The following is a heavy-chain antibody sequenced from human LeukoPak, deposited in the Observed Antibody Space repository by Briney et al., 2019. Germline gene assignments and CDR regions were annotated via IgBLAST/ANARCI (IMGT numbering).Heavy chain of an antibody. CDR1: GFTFSDYD. CDR2: INPSGTDI. J-gene: IGHJ4*02. V-gene: IGHV3-11*01. CDR3: TRDPRNLDY. D-gene: IGHD1-14*01. Sequence: PGGSLRLSCAASGFTFSDYDMSWIRQARGKGLESLSYINPSGTDISYADSVKGRFTISRDNAKNALYLQMNSLRVEDTAVYYCTRDPRNLDYWGQGTLVTVSS.